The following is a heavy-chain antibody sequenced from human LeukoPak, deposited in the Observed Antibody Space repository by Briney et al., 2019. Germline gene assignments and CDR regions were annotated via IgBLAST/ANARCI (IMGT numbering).Heavy chain of an antibody. CDR2: IDKAGGT. D-gene: IGHD3-10*01. J-gene: IGHJ3*02. Sequence: GGSLRLSCAASGFTFISYDMHWVRQPTGKGLEWVSGIDKAGGTYYPGSVKGRFTISRENAKNSLYLQMNSLRAGDTAVYFCTRRMRGLGSYSDAFDIWGQGTMVTVSS. CDR1: GFTFISYD. CDR3: TRRMRGLGSYSDAFDI. V-gene: IGHV3-13*04.